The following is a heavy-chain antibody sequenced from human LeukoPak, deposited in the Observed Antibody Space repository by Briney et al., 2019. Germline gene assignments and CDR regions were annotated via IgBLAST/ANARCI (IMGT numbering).Heavy chain of an antibody. Sequence: PSETLSLTCTVSGGSISSGSSYWSWIRQPAGKGLEWSWRIYTSGRTNYHPSLKSRVTISVDKSKTQFSLKLSSVTAADTAVYYCARAPSVGGGSSYFDYWGQGTLVTVSS. CDR2: IYTSGRT. CDR1: GGSISSGSSY. CDR3: ARAPSVGGGSSYFDY. D-gene: IGHD2-15*01. J-gene: IGHJ4*02. V-gene: IGHV4-61*02.